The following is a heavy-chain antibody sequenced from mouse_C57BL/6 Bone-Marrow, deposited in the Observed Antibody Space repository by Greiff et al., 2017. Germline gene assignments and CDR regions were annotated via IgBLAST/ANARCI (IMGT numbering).Heavy chain of an antibody. D-gene: IGHD2-5*01. V-gene: IGHV1-55*01. CDR3: ARPYYSNYWYFDV. J-gene: IGHJ1*03. CDR2: IYPGCGST. Sequence: VKLQESGAELVKPGASVKMSCKASGYTFTSYWITWVKQRPGQGLEWIGDIYPGCGSTNYNEKFKSKATLTVDTSSSTAYMQLSSLTSEDSAVYYCARPYYSNYWYFDVWGTGTTVTVSS. CDR1: GYTFTSYW.